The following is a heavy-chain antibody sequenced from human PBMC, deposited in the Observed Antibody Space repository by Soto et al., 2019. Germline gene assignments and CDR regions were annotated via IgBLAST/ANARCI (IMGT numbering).Heavy chain of an antibody. CDR2: INHSGST. V-gene: IGHV4-34*01. Sequence: QVQLQQWGAGLLKPSETLSLTCAVYGGSFSGYYWSWIRQPPGKGLEWIGEINHSGSTNYNPSLKSRVTTAIHTSKSHCSLRLSSVPAADTPVYYGARRGSRFSGSYAGGDYWGQGTLVTVS. CDR3: ARRGSRFSGSYAGGDY. D-gene: IGHD1-26*01. J-gene: IGHJ4*02. CDR1: GGSFSGYY.